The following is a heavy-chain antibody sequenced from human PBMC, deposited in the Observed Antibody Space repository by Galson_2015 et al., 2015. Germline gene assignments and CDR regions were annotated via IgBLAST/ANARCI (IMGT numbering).Heavy chain of an antibody. CDR1: GFTFSSYA. D-gene: IGHD1-26*01. CDR3: AKIIGGDWGGTSPWFDP. J-gene: IGHJ5*02. V-gene: IGHV3-23*01. Sequence: SLRLSCAASGFTFSSYAMSWVRQAPGKGLEWVSAISGSGGSTYYADSVKGRFTISRDNSKNTLYLQMNSLRAEDKAVYYCAKIIGGDWGGTSPWFDPWGQGTLVTVSS. CDR2: ISGSGGST.